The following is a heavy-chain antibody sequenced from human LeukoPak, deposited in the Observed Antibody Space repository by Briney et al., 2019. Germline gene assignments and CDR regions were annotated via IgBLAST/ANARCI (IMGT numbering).Heavy chain of an antibody. CDR1: GYTFTSYG. CDR2: ISAYNGNT. CDR3: ARDGTRVGGYCSSTSCYSWFDP. V-gene: IGHV1-18*01. Sequence: ASVKVSCKASGYTFTSYGINWVRQAPGQGLEWMGWISAYNGNTNYAQKLQGRVTMTTDTSTSTAYMELRSLRSDDTAVYYCARDGTRVGGYCSSTSCYSWFDPWGQGTLVTVSS. D-gene: IGHD2-2*01. J-gene: IGHJ5*02.